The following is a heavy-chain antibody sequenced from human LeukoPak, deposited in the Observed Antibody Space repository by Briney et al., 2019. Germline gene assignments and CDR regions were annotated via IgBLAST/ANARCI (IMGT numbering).Heavy chain of an antibody. CDR2: IHDSGST. V-gene: IGHV4-30-4*01. D-gene: IGHD3-10*01. CDR1: GGSISSGDYH. Sequence: SETLSLTCTVSGGSISSGDYHWNWIRQPPGKGLEWIGFIHDSGSTYYNPSLKSRVTISRDMSKKQFSLKLTSVTAADTAVYYCARGYGSGSYYYGWFDPWGQGTLVTVPS. J-gene: IGHJ5*02. CDR3: ARGYGSGSYYYGWFDP.